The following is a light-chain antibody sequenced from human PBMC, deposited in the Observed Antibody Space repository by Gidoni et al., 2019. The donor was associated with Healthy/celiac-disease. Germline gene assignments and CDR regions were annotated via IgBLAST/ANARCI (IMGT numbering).Light chain of an antibody. CDR1: SLRSYY. CDR2: GKN. J-gene: IGLJ3*02. V-gene: IGLV3-19*01. CDR3: NSRDSSGNHLV. Sequence: SSELTQDSAVSVALGQTVRITCQRDSLRSYYASWYQQKPGQAPVLVIYGKNNRPSGIPDRFSGSSSGNTASLTITGAQAEDEADYYCNSRDSSGNHLVFGGGTKLTVL.